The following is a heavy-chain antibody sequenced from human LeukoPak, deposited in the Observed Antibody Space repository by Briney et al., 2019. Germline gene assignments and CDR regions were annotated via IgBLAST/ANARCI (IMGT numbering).Heavy chain of an antibody. CDR3: ARHGDDSGSYYFDY. J-gene: IGHJ4*02. D-gene: IGHD1-26*01. CDR1: GGSLSSSSYY. V-gene: IGHV4-39*01. CDR2: IYFSGST. Sequence: ASETLSLTCTVPGGSLSSSSYYWGWIRQPPGKGLEWIGSIYFSGSTYYNPSLKSRVTIAVDTSKNQFSLKLSSVTAADTAVYYCARHGDDSGSYYFDYWGQGTLVTVSS.